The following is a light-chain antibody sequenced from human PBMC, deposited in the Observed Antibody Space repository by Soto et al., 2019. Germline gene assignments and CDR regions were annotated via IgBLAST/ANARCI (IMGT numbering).Light chain of an antibody. V-gene: IGLV2-8*01. Sequence: QSALTQPPSASGSPGQSVTISCTGTSSDVGGYNYVSWYQQHPGKAPKLMLYEVSKRPSGVPDRFSGSKSGNTASLTVSGLQAEDEADYYCSSYAGSNNLMVFGGGTKLTVL. CDR3: SSYAGSNNLMV. CDR1: SSDVGGYNY. CDR2: EVS. J-gene: IGLJ2*01.